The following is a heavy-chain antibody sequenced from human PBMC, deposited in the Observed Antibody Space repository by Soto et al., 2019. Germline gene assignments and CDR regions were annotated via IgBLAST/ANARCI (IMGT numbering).Heavy chain of an antibody. CDR3: ARDYTMVRGVITNYGMDV. V-gene: IGHV1-69*13. Sequence: SVEVSCKASRGTFSSYSMSWLQQAPRQALEWLGGVIPIFGTANYAQKFRGRVTITADESTSTAYMELSSLRSEDTAVYYCARDYTMVRGVITNYGMDVWGQGTTVTVSS. D-gene: IGHD3-10*01. CDR1: RGTFSSYS. CDR2: VIPIFGTA. J-gene: IGHJ6*02.